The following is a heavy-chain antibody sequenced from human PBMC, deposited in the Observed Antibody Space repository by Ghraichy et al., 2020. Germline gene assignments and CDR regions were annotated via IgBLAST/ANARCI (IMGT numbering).Heavy chain of an antibody. J-gene: IGHJ6*02. CDR2: ISGYNGNT. Sequence: ASVKVSCKAYGYTFTSYGISWVRQAPGQGLEWMGWISGYNGNTNNAQKLQGRVTMTTDTSTSTAYMELRSLRSDDTAVYYCARDQGERKIVNYYYAMDVWGQGTTVTVSS. CDR3: ARDQGERKIVNYYYAMDV. CDR1: GYTFTSYG. V-gene: IGHV1-18*01. D-gene: IGHD2/OR15-2a*01.